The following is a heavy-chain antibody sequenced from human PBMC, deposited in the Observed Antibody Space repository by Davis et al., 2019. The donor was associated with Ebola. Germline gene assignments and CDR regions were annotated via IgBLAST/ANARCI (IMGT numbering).Heavy chain of an antibody. V-gene: IGHV1-2*06. J-gene: IGHJ4*02. Sequence: ASVKVSCKASGYTFTGCYMHWVRQAPGQGLEWMGRINPNSGGTNYAQKFQGRVTMTRDTSTSTVYMELSRLRSDDTAVYYCAREPAGSSWYGDFDYWGQGTLVTVSS. CDR3: AREPAGSSWYGDFDY. D-gene: IGHD6-13*01. CDR1: GYTFTGCY. CDR2: INPNSGGT.